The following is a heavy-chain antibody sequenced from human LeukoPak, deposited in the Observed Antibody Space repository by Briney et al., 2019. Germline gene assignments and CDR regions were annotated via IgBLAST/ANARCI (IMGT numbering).Heavy chain of an antibody. V-gene: IGHV1-18*01. J-gene: IGHJ4*02. D-gene: IGHD3-22*01. CDR1: GYTFTSYG. Sequence: DSVKLSCTASGYTFTSYGISWVRQPPGQGLEWMGEISDYNGNTNYAQKLQGRVTMTTDTSTSTAYMELRSVRSDDTAVYYCARATMIVGSYFDYWGQGTLVTVSS. CDR3: ARATMIVGSYFDY. CDR2: ISDYNGNT.